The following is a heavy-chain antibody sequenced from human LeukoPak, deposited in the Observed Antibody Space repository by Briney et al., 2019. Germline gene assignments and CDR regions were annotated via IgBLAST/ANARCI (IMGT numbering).Heavy chain of an antibody. CDR1: GGSVRSGSYY. D-gene: IGHD3-10*01. CDR3: ARDRGVPRPYYFDQ. J-gene: IGHJ4*02. CDR2: VHYNGST. V-gene: IGHV4-39*07. Sequence: PSATLSLTCTVSGGSVRSGSYYRDCIRQPPGKGLEWIGSVHYNGSTCYNPSLGGRVIMSIDTSKNQFSLKLTSVTAADTAMYYCARDRGVPRPYYFDQWGQGTLVTVSS.